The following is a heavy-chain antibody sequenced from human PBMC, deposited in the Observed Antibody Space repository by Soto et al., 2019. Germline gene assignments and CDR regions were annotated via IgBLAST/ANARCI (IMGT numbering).Heavy chain of an antibody. J-gene: IGHJ4*02. CDR3: ASPERWAPAAKGY. Sequence: GGSLRLSCAASGFTFSSYSMNLVRQAPGKGLEWVSSISSSSSYIYYADSVKGRFTISRDDAERTVYLEMASLKTEDTGVYYCASPERWAPAAKGYWGQGVLVTVSS. CDR1: GFTFSSYS. D-gene: IGHD6-13*01. CDR2: ISSSSSYI. V-gene: IGHV3-21*03.